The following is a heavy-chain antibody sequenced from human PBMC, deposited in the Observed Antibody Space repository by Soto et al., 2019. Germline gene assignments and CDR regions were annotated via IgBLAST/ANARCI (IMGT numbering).Heavy chain of an antibody. CDR2: ISYDGSNK. CDR1: GFTFSSYA. J-gene: IGHJ4*02. Sequence: GGSLRLSCAASGFTFSSYAMHWVRQAPGKGLEWVAVISYDGSNKYYADSVKGRFTISRDNSKNTLYLQMNSLRAEDTAVYYCARETPVAGTGGYWGQGTLVTVSS. D-gene: IGHD6-19*01. CDR3: ARETPVAGTGGY. V-gene: IGHV3-30-3*01.